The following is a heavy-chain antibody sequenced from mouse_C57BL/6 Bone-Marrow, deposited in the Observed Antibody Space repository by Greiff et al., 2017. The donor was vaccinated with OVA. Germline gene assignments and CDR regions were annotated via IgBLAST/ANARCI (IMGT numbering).Heavy chain of an antibody. CDR2: IYPGDGDT. Sequence: VQLQQSGPELVKPGASVKISCKASGYAFSSSWMNWVKQRPGKGLEWIGRIYPGDGDTNYNGKFKGKATLTADKSSSTAYMQLSSLTSEDSAVYCCARCYGRRVEAMDYWGKGTSVTVSS. V-gene: IGHV1-82*01. D-gene: IGHD1-1*01. J-gene: IGHJ4*01. CDR1: GYAFSSSW. CDR3: ARCYGRRVEAMDY.